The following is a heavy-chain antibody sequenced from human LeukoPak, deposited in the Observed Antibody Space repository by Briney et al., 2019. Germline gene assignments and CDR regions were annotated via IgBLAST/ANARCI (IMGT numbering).Heavy chain of an antibody. J-gene: IGHJ4*02. V-gene: IGHV3-15*01. CDR2: IKSKTDGGTT. D-gene: IGHD2-15*01. CDR3: TTVVVVAATRVDY. Sequence: GGSLRLSCAASGFTFSNAWMSWVRQAPGKGPEWVGRIKSKTDGGTTDYAAPVKGRFTISRDDSKNTLYLQMNSLKTEDTAVYYCTTVVVVAATRVDYWGQGTLVTVSS. CDR1: GFTFSNAW.